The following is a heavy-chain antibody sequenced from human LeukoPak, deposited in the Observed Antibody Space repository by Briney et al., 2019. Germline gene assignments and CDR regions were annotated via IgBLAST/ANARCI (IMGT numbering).Heavy chain of an antibody. J-gene: IGHJ4*02. CDR1: GGTFSSYA. CDR2: IIPILGIA. D-gene: IGHD3-10*01. Sequence: ASVKVSCKASGGTFSSYAISWVRQAPGQGLEWMGRIIPILGIANYAQKFQGRVTITADKSTSTVYMELSSLRSEDTAVYYCARDQPMVRALDYWGQGTLVTVSS. V-gene: IGHV1-69*04. CDR3: ARDQPMVRALDY.